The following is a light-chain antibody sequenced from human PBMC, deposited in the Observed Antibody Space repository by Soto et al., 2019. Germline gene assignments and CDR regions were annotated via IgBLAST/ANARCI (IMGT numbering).Light chain of an antibody. V-gene: IGKV3-20*01. J-gene: IGKJ4*01. CDR3: VQYYKSIT. Sequence: EIVLKNSVGALSLSPGERATLSCRASQSVSISYLAWYQQKPGQAPRLLIYGASSRATGIPDRFSGSGSGTDFTLTIDILEPEDFAVYYCVQYYKSITFGGGTKLDI. CDR1: QSVSISY. CDR2: GAS.